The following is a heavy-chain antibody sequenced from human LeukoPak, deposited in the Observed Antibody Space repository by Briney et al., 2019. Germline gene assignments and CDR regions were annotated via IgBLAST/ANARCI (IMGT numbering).Heavy chain of an antibody. D-gene: IGHD5-18*01. CDR1: GNSFTNYH. CDR3: ARGDTNYYYGLDV. V-gene: IGHV1-46*01. Sequence: ASVKVSCKASGNSFTNYHIHWVRQATGQGREWMGLINPSGNSPDYAQKFQGRVTLTRDTSTSYMELSSLRSEDTAIYYCARGDTNYYYGLDVWGQGTTVIVSS. J-gene: IGHJ6*02. CDR2: INPSGNSP.